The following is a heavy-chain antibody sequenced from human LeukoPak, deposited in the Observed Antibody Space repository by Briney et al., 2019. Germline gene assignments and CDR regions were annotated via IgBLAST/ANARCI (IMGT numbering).Heavy chain of an antibody. V-gene: IGHV4-59*01. CDR3: ARRGYDFWSGYGGFYMDV. CDR2: IYYSGST. Sequence: SETLSLTCTVSGGSISSYYWSWIRQPPGKGLEWIGYIYYSGSTNYNPSLKSRVTISVDTSKNQFSLQLRSVTAADTAVYYCARRGYDFWSGYGGFYMDVWGKGTTVTVSS. CDR1: GGSISSYY. J-gene: IGHJ6*03. D-gene: IGHD3-3*01.